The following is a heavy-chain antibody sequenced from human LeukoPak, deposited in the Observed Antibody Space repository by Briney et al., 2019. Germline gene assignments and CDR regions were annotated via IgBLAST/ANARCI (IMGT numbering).Heavy chain of an antibody. CDR3: ARALYDFAYYYYYMDV. J-gene: IGHJ6*03. CDR1: GGSISSHY. Sequence: SETLSLTCTVSGGSISSHYWSWIRQPPGKGLEWIGYIYYSGSTNYNPSLKSRVTISVDTSKNQFSLKLSSVTAADTAVYYCARALYDFAYYYYYMDVWGKGTTVTVSS. V-gene: IGHV4-59*11. D-gene: IGHD3-3*01. CDR2: IYYSGST.